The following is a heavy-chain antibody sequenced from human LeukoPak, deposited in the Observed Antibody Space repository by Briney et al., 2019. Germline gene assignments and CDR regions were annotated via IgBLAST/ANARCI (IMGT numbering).Heavy chain of an antibody. V-gene: IGHV3-23*01. D-gene: IGHD1-26*01. CDR1: GFTFSSYA. CDR2: ISGSGGSP. CDR3: AKYRGRPVVDY. J-gene: IGHJ4*02. Sequence: GGSLRLSCAASGFTFSSYAMSWVRQAPGKGLEWVSAISGSGGSPYYADSVKGRFTISRDNARNTLDLQMKSLRAEDTAVYYCAKYRGRPVVDYWGQGTLVTVSS.